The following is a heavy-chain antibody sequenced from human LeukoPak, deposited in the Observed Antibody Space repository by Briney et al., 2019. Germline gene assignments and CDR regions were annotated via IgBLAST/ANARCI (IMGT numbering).Heavy chain of an antibody. V-gene: IGHV4-31*03. J-gene: IGHJ4*02. Sequence: KTSETLSLTCTVSGGSISSGGYYWSWIRQHPGKGLEWIGYIYYSGSTYYNPSLKSRVTISVDTSKNQFSLKLSSVTAADTAVYYCARSGYGDPLFDYWGQGTLVTVSS. D-gene: IGHD4-17*01. CDR1: GGSISSGGYY. CDR3: ARSGYGDPLFDY. CDR2: IYYSGST.